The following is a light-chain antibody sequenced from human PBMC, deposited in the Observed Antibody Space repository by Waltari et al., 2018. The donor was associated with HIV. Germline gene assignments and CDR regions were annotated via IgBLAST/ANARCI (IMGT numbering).Light chain of an antibody. CDR2: DVT. J-gene: IGLJ2*01. CDR3: SSYTSSSTLVV. CDR1: SSDVGAYNY. Sequence: QSALAQPPSASGSAGQSVTISCTGTSSDVGAYNYVSWYQQHPGKSPKLIIYDVTKRPSGVPDRFSGSKSGNTASLTVSGLQGEDEADYYCSSYTSSSTLVVFGGGTKLTVL. V-gene: IGLV2-8*01.